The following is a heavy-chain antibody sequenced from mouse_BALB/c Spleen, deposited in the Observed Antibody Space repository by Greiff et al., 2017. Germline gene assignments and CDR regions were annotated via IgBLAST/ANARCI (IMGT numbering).Heavy chain of an antibody. CDR1: GFTFSSYA. Sequence: EVMLVESGGGLVKPGGSLKLSCAASGFTFSSYAMSWVRQTPEKRLEWVASISSGGSTYYPDSVKGRFTITRDNARNILYLQMSSLRSEDTAMYYCARGQIGYAMDYWGQGTSVTVSS. D-gene: IGHD2-14*01. J-gene: IGHJ4*01. V-gene: IGHV5-6-5*01. CDR2: ISSGGST. CDR3: ARGQIGYAMDY.